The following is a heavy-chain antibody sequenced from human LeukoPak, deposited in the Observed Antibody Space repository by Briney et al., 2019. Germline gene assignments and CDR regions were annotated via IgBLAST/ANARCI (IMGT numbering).Heavy chain of an antibody. D-gene: IGHD3-10*01. CDR2: MNPNSGNT. J-gene: IGHJ4*02. CDR3: ARDSGLRQLPYYFDY. Sequence: ASVKVSCKASGYTFTSYDINWVRQATGQGLEWMGWMNPNSGNTGYAQKFQGRVTITRNTSISTAYMELSSLRSDDTAVYYCARDSGLRQLPYYFDYWGQGTLVTVSS. V-gene: IGHV1-8*03. CDR1: GYTFTSYD.